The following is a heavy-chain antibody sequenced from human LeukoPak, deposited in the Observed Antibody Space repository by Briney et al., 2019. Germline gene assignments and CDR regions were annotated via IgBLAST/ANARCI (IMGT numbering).Heavy chain of an antibody. D-gene: IGHD3-3*01. V-gene: IGHV1-69*13. Sequence: SVKVSCKASGGTFSSYAIIRVRQAPGQGLEWMGGIIPIFGTANYAQKFQGRVTITADESTSTAYMELSSLRSEDTAVYYCAHDFWRRADYYYYYYMDVWGKGTTVTVSS. CDR1: GGTFSSYA. CDR2: IIPIFGTA. CDR3: AHDFWRRADYYYYYYMDV. J-gene: IGHJ6*03.